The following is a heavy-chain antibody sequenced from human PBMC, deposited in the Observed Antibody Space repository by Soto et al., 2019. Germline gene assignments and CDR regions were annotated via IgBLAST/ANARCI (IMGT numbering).Heavy chain of an antibody. V-gene: IGHV3-30*03. CDR1: GFTFRSYG. D-gene: IGHD2-15*01. CDR3: ARDRCSGGSCRRTGGNYNWFDP. J-gene: IGHJ5*02. CDR2: ISYDGSNK. Sequence: QVQLVESGGGVVQPGRSLRLSCAASGFTFRSYGMHWVRQAPAKGLEWVAVISYDGSNKYYADSVKGRFTISRDNSKNTLYLQMNSLRAEDTAVYYCARDRCSGGSCRRTGGNYNWFDPWGQGTLVTVSS.